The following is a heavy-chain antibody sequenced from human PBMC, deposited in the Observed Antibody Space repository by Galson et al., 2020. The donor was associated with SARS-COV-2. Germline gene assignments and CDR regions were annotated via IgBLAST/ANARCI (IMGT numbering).Heavy chain of an antibody. D-gene: IGHD3-10*01. CDR1: GFSLSTSGVG. Sequence: SGPTLVKPTQTITLTCTFSGFSLSTSGVGVGWIRQPPGKALEWLALIYWDDDKRYSPSLKSRLTITKDTSKNQVVLTMTNMDPVDTATYYCAHVLGLWTSYYFDYWGQGTLVTVSS. J-gene: IGHJ4*02. V-gene: IGHV2-5*02. CDR2: IYWDDDK. CDR3: AHVLGLWTSYYFDY.